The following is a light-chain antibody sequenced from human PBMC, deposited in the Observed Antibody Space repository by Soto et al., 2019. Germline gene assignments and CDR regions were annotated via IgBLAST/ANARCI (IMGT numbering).Light chain of an antibody. CDR2: DVS. J-gene: IGLJ1*01. CDR3: CSYAGSYHYV. V-gene: IGLV2-11*01. CDR1: SSDVGGYNY. Sequence: QSALTQPRSVSGSTGQSVTISCTGTSSDVGGYNYVSWYQQHPGKAPKLMIYDVSKRPSGVPDRFSGSKSGNTASLTISGLQAEDEADYYCCSYAGSYHYVFGTGTKLTVL.